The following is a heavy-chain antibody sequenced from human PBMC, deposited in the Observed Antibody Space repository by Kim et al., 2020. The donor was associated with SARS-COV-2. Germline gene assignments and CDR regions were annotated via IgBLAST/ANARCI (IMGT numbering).Heavy chain of an antibody. D-gene: IGHD4-17*01. CDR3: ARAGYGGNYYYYYGMDV. J-gene: IGHJ6*02. Sequence: GGSLRLSCAASGFTFSGYDMHWVRQATGKGLEWVSAIGTAGDTFYPGSVKGRFTISRENAKNSLYLQMNSLRAGDTAVYYCARAGYGGNYYYYYGMDVWGQGTTVTVSS. CDR2: IGTAGDT. V-gene: IGHV3-13*01. CDR1: GFTFSGYD.